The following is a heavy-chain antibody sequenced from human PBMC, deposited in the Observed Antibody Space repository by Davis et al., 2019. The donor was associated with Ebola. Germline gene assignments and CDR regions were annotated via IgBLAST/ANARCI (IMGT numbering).Heavy chain of an antibody. CDR3: ARGIVGATN. CDR2: INHSGST. D-gene: IGHD1-26*01. V-gene: IGHV4-34*01. CDR1: TGSSSGYY. J-gene: IGHJ4*02. Sequence: TLSLTCVLYTGSSSGYYWSCISQLPGKGLEWIGEINHSGSTNYNPSLKSRVTISVDTSKNQFSLKPSSVTAADTAVYYCARGIVGATNWGQGTLVTVSS.